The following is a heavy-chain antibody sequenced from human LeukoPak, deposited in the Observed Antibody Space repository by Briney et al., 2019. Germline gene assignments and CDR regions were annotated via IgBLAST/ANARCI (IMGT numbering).Heavy chain of an antibody. J-gene: IGHJ4*02. CDR2: FDPEDGET. D-gene: IGHD3-9*01. V-gene: IGHV1-24*01. Sequence: GASVKVSCKVSGYTLTELSMHWVRQAPGKGLEWMGGFDPEDGETIYAQKFQGRVTMTEDTSTDTAYMELSSLRSEDTAVYYCATSLGLRYFDWLSGGSDYWGQGTLVTVSS. CDR1: GYTLTELS. CDR3: ATSLGLRYFDWLSGGSDY.